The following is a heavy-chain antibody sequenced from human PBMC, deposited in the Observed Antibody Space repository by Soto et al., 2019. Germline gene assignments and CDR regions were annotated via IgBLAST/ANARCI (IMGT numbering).Heavy chain of an antibody. CDR2: VFDSGAT. V-gene: IGHV4-30-4*01. Sequence: PSETLSLTCNVSGGPIKTGDYYWNWILQPPGKGLEWIGYVFDSGATNYSPSLKSRAAISMDTSKNQFSLSLTSVTAADTAVYYCARAGFSYGHLLFWGQGIRVTVSS. CDR3: ARAGFSYGHLLF. D-gene: IGHD3-10*01. CDR1: GGPIKTGDYY. J-gene: IGHJ4*02.